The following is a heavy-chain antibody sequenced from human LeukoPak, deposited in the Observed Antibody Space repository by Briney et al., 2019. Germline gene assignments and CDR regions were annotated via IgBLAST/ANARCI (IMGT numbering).Heavy chain of an antibody. Sequence: GSLRLSCTASGFTFGDYAMSWVRQAPGKGLEWVGFIRSKAYGGTTEYAASVKGRFTISRDDSKSIAYLQMNSLKTEDTAVYYCTREGGEYDILTGYYKGTYYFDYWGQGTLVTVSS. CDR1: GFTFGDYA. J-gene: IGHJ4*02. CDR2: IRSKAYGGTT. D-gene: IGHD3-9*01. V-gene: IGHV3-49*04. CDR3: TREGGEYDILTGYYKGTYYFDY.